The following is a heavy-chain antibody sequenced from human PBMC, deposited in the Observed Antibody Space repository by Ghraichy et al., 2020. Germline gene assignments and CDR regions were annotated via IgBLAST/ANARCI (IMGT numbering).Heavy chain of an antibody. CDR2: ISHSEGT. Sequence: SETLSLTCIVDGGSSSGDYWSWIRQPPGGGLEWIGGISHSEGTNYNSSLKSRATILIDTAKNQFSLKLRSVTAADTAVYYCARGMSPFYYYGLDVWGQGTAVTVSS. CDR1: GGSSSGDY. CDR3: ARGMSPFYYYGLDV. J-gene: IGHJ6*02. V-gene: IGHV4-34*01. D-gene: IGHD3-3*02.